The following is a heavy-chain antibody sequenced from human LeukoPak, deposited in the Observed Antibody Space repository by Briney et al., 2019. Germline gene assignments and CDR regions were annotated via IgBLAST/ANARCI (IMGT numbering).Heavy chain of an antibody. D-gene: IGHD6-6*01. V-gene: IGHV3-66*01. J-gene: IGHJ4*02. CDR1: RFTALSIH. Sequence: GGSQRFSSAASRFTALSIHMSLARQASGKGLEWVSVIYSGGSTYYADSVKGRFTISRDNSKNTLYLQMNSLRAEDTAMYYFGRGSSIAARDKGDWGPGVLVTVSS. CDR3: GRGSSIAARDKGD. CDR2: IYSGGST.